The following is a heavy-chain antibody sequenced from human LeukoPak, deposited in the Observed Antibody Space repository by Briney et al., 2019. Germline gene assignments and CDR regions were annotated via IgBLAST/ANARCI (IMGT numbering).Heavy chain of an antibody. CDR3: ARGTSFDY. CDR1: GGSISNYY. Sequence: SETLSLTCTVSGGSISNYYWSWIRQPPGKGLEWFGYIYHTGSTNYNPSLKSRVTISVDTSKNQFSLRLSSVTAADTAVYYCARGTSFDYWGQGTLVTVSS. J-gene: IGHJ4*02. V-gene: IGHV4-59*01. CDR2: IYHTGST.